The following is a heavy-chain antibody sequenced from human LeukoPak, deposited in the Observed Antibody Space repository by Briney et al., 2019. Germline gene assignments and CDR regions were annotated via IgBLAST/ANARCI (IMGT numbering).Heavy chain of an antibody. CDR1: GFTFSGSA. CDR2: IRSKANSYYK. CDR3: TGDYDILTSYPDDAFDI. D-gene: IGHD3-9*01. J-gene: IGHJ3*02. V-gene: IGHV3-73*01. Sequence: AGGSLRLSCAASGFTFSGSAMHWVRQASGKGLEWVGRIRSKANSYYKAYAASVKGRFTISRDDSKNTAYLQMNNLQTEDTAVYYCTGDYDILTSYPDDAFDIWGQGTMVTVSS.